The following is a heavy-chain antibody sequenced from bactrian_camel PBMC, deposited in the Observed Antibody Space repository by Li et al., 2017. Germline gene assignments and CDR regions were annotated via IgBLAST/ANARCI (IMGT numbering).Heavy chain of an antibody. Sequence: HVQLVESGGGSVQVGGSLRLSCAASGYTFSRLCMGWFRQAPGKEREKVATIDNDGRTLYADSVKGRFSISQDNAKNTLYLQLNSLKPEDTATYYCAAKTAPKTAGDGVSWCIEALYFGDEMDYWGKGTQVTVS. V-gene: IGHV3S55*01. J-gene: IGHJ7*01. CDR2: IDNDGRT. D-gene: IGHD6*01. CDR1: GYTFSRLC.